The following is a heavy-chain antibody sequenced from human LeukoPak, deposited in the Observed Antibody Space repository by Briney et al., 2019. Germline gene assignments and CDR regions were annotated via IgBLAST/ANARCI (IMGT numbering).Heavy chain of an antibody. J-gene: IGHJ4*02. Sequence: GGSLRLSCAASGFIFSHHGMNWVRQAPGKGLEWVSGIRTDGVTTYYADSVKGRFIISRDNSKNSLYLQMNSLRAEDTAVYYCARITSRYFDPYYLDYWGQGTLVTVSS. V-gene: IGHV3-23*01. CDR3: ARITSRYFDPYYLDY. D-gene: IGHD3-9*01. CDR1: GFIFSHHG. CDR2: IRTDGVTT.